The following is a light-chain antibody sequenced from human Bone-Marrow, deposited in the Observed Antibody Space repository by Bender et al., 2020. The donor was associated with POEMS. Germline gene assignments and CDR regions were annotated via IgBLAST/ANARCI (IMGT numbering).Light chain of an antibody. J-gene: IGLJ3*02. Sequence: QSVLTQPPSVSAAPGQGVTISCSGGSSNFGDSFVSWYLQLPGTAPKLLIFDNNKRPSGIPDRFSGSKSGTSASLAISDIQSEDEGDYYCSSWDDSLSGWVFGGGTKRT. CDR1: SSNFGDSF. CDR2: DNN. CDR3: SSWDDSLSGWV. V-gene: IGLV1-51*01.